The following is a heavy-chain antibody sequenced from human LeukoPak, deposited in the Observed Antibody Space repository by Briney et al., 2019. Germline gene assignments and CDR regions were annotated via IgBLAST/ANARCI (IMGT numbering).Heavy chain of an antibody. D-gene: IGHD3-10*01. V-gene: IGHV1-69*13. Sequence: SVKVSCKASGGTFSSYAISWVRQAPGQGLEWVGGIIPIFGTANYAQKFQGRVTITADESTSTAYMELSSLRSEDTAVYYCASYRPDYYGSGSYYTPEDYWGQGTLVTVSS. CDR1: GGTFSSYA. CDR2: IIPIFGTA. J-gene: IGHJ4*02. CDR3: ASYRPDYYGSGSYYTPEDY.